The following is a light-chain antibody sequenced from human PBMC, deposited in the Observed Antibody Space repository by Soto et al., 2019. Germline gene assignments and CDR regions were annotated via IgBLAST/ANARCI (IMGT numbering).Light chain of an antibody. Sequence: QSALTQPPSASGSPGQSVTISCTGTSSDVGAYNYVSWYQQHPGKAPKLMTFEVSKRPSGVPDRFSGSKSGNTASLTVSGLQAEDEADYYCSSYAGSNAVVFGGGTKLTVL. CDR3: SSYAGSNAVV. J-gene: IGLJ2*01. CDR2: EVS. V-gene: IGLV2-8*01. CDR1: SSDVGAYNY.